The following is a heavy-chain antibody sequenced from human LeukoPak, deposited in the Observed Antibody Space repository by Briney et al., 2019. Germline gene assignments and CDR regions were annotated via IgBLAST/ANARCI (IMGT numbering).Heavy chain of an antibody. CDR1: GGSISSGGYY. V-gene: IGHV4-31*03. D-gene: IGHD3-22*01. CDR3: ARASGYYYYYYGMDV. J-gene: IGHJ6*02. CDR2: TYYGGST. Sequence: PSETLSLTCTVSGGSISSGGYYWSGIRQHPGKGLEWIGYTYYGGSTYYNPSLKSRVTISVDTSKNQFSLKLSSVTAADTAVYYCARASGYYYYYYGMDVWGQGTTVTVSS.